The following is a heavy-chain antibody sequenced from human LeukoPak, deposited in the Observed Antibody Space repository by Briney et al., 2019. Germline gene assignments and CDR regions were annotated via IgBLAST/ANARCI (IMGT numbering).Heavy chain of an antibody. V-gene: IGHV3-30*04. CDR2: LSNDGNNK. Sequence: PGGSLRLSCAASGFIFSSYAMHWVRQAPGKGLEWVAILSNDGNNKYYADSVKGRFTISRDNSKNALYLQMNSLRAEDTAVYYCARDQQYVRYHYMDVWGKGTTVTVSS. D-gene: IGHD3-16*01. CDR3: ARDQQYVRYHYMDV. J-gene: IGHJ6*03. CDR1: GFIFSSYA.